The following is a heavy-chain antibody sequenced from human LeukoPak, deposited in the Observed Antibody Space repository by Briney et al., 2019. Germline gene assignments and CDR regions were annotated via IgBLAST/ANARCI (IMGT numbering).Heavy chain of an antibody. CDR1: GYSFTTYW. CDR3: ARHSGVSGIVDY. D-gene: IGHD6-19*01. J-gene: IGHJ4*02. Sequence: GESLKISCKASGYSFTTYWIGWVRQMPGKGLEWMGIIYPGDSDTRYGPSFQGQVTISADKSITTVYLQWSGLKASDTAMYYCARHSGVSGIVDYWGQGTLVTVSS. V-gene: IGHV5-51*01. CDR2: IYPGDSDT.